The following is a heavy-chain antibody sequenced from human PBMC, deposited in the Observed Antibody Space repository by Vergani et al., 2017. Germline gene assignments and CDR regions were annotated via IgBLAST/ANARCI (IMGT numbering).Heavy chain of an antibody. CDR2: IYSGGST. J-gene: IGHJ4*02. CDR1: GFTVSSNY. CDR3: ARDGSLLTRGFRY. V-gene: IGHV3-53*02. D-gene: IGHD2-15*01. Sequence: EVQLVETGGGLIQPGGSLRLSCAASGFTVSSNYMSWVRQAPGKGLEWVSVIYSGGSTYYADSVKGRFTISRDNSKNTLYLQMNSLRAEDTAVYYCARDGSLLTRGFRYWGQGTLVTVSS.